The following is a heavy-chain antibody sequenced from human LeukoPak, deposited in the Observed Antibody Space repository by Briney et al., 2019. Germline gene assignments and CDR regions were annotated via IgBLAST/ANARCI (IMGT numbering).Heavy chain of an antibody. CDR1: GGTFSSYA. D-gene: IGHD2-2*02. J-gene: IGHJ6*03. Sequence: AASVKVSCKAPGGTFSSYAISWVRQAPGQGLEWMGGIIPIFGTANYAQKFQGRVTITTVESTSTAYMELSSLRSEDTAVYYCAVPAAIHRSYYYYMDVWGKGTTVTVSS. CDR2: IIPIFGTA. V-gene: IGHV1-69*05. CDR3: AVPAAIHRSYYYYMDV.